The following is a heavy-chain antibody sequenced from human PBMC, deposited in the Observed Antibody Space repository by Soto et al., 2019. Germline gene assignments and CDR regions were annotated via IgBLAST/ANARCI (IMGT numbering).Heavy chain of an antibody. CDR3: AKVERYYYDSSGYYSSPLF. CDR2: ISGSGGTT. CDR1: GFTLSSYA. V-gene: IGHV3-23*01. D-gene: IGHD3-22*01. Sequence: QPGGSLRLSCAASGFTLSSYAMSWVRQAPGKGLEWVSAISGSGGTTYYADSVKGRFTISRDTSKNTLYLQMNSLRAEDTAVYYCAKVERYYYDSSGYYSSPLFWGQGTLVTVSS. J-gene: IGHJ4*02.